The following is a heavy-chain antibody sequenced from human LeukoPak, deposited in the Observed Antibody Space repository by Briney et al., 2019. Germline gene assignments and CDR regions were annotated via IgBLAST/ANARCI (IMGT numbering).Heavy chain of an antibody. CDR2: INPNSGGT. D-gene: IGHD2-2*01. CDR3: ARVGCSSTSRYWGDY. Sequence: ASVKVSCKASGYTFTGYYMHWVRQAPGQGLEWMGWINPNSGGTNYAQKFQGRVTMTRDTSISTAYMELSRLRSDDTAVYYCARVGCSSTSRYWGDYWGQGTLVTVSS. CDR1: GYTFTGYY. J-gene: IGHJ4*02. V-gene: IGHV1-2*02.